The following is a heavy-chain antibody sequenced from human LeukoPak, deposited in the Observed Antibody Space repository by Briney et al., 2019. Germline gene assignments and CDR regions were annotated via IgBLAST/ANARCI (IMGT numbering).Heavy chain of an antibody. CDR2: ISSSSSTI. J-gene: IGHJ6*03. D-gene: IGHD3-22*01. CDR3: ARVGSAYYYDSSGYEIQVDYYYYYMDV. V-gene: IGHV3-48*01. CDR1: GFTFSSYS. Sequence: GGSLRLSCAASGFTFSSYSMNWVPQAPGKRLEWVSYISSSSSTIYYADSVKGRFTISRDNAKNSLYLQMNSLRAEDTAVYYCARVGSAYYYDSSGYEIQVDYYYYYMDVWGKGTTVTVSS.